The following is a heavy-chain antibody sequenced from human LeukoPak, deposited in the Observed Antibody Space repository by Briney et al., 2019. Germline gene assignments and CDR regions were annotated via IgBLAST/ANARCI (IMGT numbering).Heavy chain of an antibody. CDR3: TRDTDFGSPTNYFDH. V-gene: IGHV3-43*01. J-gene: IGHJ4*02. CDR2: ISWEGHTT. Sequence: GGSLRLSCAASGFTFDDYAMHWVRQAPGKGLQWVSLISWEGHTTYYADSVRGRFTISRDNTKNSLFLEMKSLTTDDTAFYYCTRDTDFGSPTNYFDHWGQGTLVSVSS. CDR1: GFTFDDYA. D-gene: IGHD3-10*01.